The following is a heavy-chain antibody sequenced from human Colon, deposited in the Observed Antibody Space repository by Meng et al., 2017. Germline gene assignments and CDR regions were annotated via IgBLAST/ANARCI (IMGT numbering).Heavy chain of an antibody. V-gene: IGHV4-4*02. D-gene: IGHD5-24*01. J-gene: IGHJ4*02. CDR3: AKAAAYNLDY. CDR2: IFHTGST. CDR1: RPSTYNANW. Sequence: QVQLQESGPGLVKPSGTLPLTASRPSTYNANWYSWVRQPPGKGLEWIGEIFHTGSTNYNPSLKSRVTISIDKSKTLLSLNLRSVTAADTAVYYCAKAAAYNLDYWGQGTLVTVSS.